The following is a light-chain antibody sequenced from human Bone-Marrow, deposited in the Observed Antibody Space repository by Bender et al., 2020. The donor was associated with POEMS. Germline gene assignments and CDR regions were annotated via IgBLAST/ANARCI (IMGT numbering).Light chain of an antibody. J-gene: IGLJ2*01. Sequence: SYVLTQPPSVSAAPGQTARIPCGGDNIEFRSVHWYQQKPGQAPLLVVYDETEPPSGGPERVSGCNSGNTATLVSHRVEVGDEAGYHWQVFDDRRNRPVFGGGTKLAVL. V-gene: IGLV3-21*02. CDR1: NIEFRS. CDR3: QVFDDRRNRPV. CDR2: DET.